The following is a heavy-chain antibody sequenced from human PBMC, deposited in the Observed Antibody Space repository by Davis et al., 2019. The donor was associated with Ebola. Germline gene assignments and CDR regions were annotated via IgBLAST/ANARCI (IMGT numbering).Heavy chain of an antibody. V-gene: IGHV4-59*02. J-gene: IGHJ4*02. CDR2: VYYTGST. CDR1: GDSVTSDY. CDR3: ARGNTYFDY. Sequence: SETLSLTCAVSGDSVTSDYWSWIRQPPGEGLVWIGYVYYTGSTNYNPSLKTPLTMSVDTSKNQFSLILNSVTAADTAFYYCARGNTYFDYWGQGSLVTVSS.